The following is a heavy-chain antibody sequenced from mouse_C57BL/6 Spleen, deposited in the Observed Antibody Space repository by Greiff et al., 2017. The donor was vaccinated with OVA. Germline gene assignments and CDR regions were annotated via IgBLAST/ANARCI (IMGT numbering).Heavy chain of an antibody. CDR2: ISSGSSTI. CDR3: ARPCGLYAMDY. Sequence: DVKLVESGGGLVKPGGSLKLSCAASGFTFSDYGMHWVRQAPEKGLEWVAYISSGSSTIYYADTVKGRFTISRDNAKNTLFLQMTSLRSEDTAMYYCARPCGLYAMDYWGQGTSVTVSS. V-gene: IGHV5-17*01. CDR1: GFTFSDYG. J-gene: IGHJ4*01.